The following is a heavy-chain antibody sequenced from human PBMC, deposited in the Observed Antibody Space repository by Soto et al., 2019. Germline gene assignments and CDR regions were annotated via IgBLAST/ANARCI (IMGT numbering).Heavy chain of an antibody. V-gene: IGHV4-59*01. CDR1: GGSMTSFY. CDR3: TRGRWYIDL. CDR2: SHYSGST. Sequence: SETLFLTCIVSGGSMTSFYWSWIRQPPGKGLEYIGYSHYSGSTDYTPSFRSRATISVDRSNNQFSLTLNSVTAADTAVYYCTRGRWYIDLWGRGTLVTVSS. J-gene: IGHJ4*02.